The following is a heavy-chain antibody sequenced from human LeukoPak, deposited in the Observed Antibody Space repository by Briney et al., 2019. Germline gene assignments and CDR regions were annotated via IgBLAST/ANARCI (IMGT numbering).Heavy chain of an antibody. CDR2: IIPIFGTA. V-gene: IGHV1-69*05. CDR3: ARSRIAVAGTLDY. Sequence: ASVKVSCKASGGSFSNYAISWVRQAPGQGLEWMGGIIPIFGTAKYAQKFQGRVTMTRDTSTSTVYMELRSLRSEDTAVYYCARSRIAVAGTLDYWGQGTLVTVSS. CDR1: GGSFSNYA. D-gene: IGHD6-19*01. J-gene: IGHJ4*02.